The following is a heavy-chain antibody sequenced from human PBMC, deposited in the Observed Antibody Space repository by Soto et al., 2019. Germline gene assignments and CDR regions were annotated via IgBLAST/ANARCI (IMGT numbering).Heavy chain of an antibody. D-gene: IGHD5-12*01. V-gene: IGHV4-39*01. CDR1: GGSISSSSYY. J-gene: IGHJ4*02. CDR3: ARRGDGYPFDY. Sequence: QLQLQESGPGLVKPSETLSLTCTVSGGSISSSSYYWGWIRQPPGEGLEWIGSIYFSGSTYYNPSLKSRVTISVDTSKNQFSLKLSSVTAADTAVYYCARRGDGYPFDYWGQGTLVTVSS. CDR2: IYFSGST.